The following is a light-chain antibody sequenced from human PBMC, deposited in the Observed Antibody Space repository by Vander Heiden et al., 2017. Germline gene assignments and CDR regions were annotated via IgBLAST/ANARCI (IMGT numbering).Light chain of an antibody. J-gene: IGKJ4*01. CDR1: QSVSSSY. CDR2: GAS. Sequence: EIVLTQSPGTLSLSPGERATLSCRASQSVSSSYLAWYQQKPGQAPRLLIYGASSRATGIPVRFSGSGSGTDFTLTISRLEPEDFAVYYCQQYGSSRTFGGGTKVEIK. V-gene: IGKV3-20*01. CDR3: QQYGSSRT.